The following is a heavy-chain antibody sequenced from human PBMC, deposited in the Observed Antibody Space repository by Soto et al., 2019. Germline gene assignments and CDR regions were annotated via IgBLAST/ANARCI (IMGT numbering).Heavy chain of an antibody. J-gene: IGHJ4*02. D-gene: IGHD4-17*01. Sequence: QVQLVQSGAEVKKPGASVKVSCKASGYTFTSYGIGWVRQAPGHGLEWMGWISASNGNTNYAQKLQGRVTMTTDTSTSTAYMELRSLRSDDPAVYYCARDYGDYFLFTLHYWGQGTLVTVSS. CDR2: ISASNGNT. V-gene: IGHV1-18*01. CDR1: GYTFTSYG. CDR3: ARDYGDYFLFTLHY.